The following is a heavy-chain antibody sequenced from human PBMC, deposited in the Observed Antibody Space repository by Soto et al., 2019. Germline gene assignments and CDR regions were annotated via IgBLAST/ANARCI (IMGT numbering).Heavy chain of an antibody. Sequence: QVQLVESGGGVVQPGGSLRLSCAASGFTFSSYAMHWVRQAPGKGLEWVAVISYDGSNKYYADSVKGRFTISRDNSKNTLYLQMNSLRAEDTAVYYCARVLAAHAEGYGMDVWGQGTTVTVSS. J-gene: IGHJ6*02. CDR2: ISYDGSNK. CDR1: GFTFSSYA. V-gene: IGHV3-30-3*01. D-gene: IGHD6-13*01. CDR3: ARVLAAHAEGYGMDV.